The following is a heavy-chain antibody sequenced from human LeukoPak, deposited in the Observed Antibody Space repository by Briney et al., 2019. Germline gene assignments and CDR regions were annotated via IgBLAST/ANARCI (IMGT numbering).Heavy chain of an antibody. CDR2: LNPKSGST. Sequence: ASVKVSCKASGYTFTRYDINSVRLSTGQGLEWMGWLNPKSGSTGHAQKFQGRVTMTTDTSTSTAYMELRSLRSDDTAVYYCASRTNSIVGATHPLRYWGQGTVVTVSS. CDR1: GYTFTRYD. D-gene: IGHD1-26*01. CDR3: ASRTNSIVGATHPLRY. V-gene: IGHV1-8*01. J-gene: IGHJ4*02.